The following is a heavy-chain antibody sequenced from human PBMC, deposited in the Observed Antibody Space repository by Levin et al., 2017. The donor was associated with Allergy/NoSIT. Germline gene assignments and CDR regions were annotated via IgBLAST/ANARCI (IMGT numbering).Heavy chain of an antibody. CDR3: ARDGLSQLWLGDYYYYGMDV. CDR1: GFTFSDYY. Sequence: GGSLRLSCAASGFTFSDYYMSWIRQAPGKGLEWVSYISSSSSYTNYADSVKGRFTISRDNAKNSLYLQMNSLRAEDTAVYYCARDGLSQLWLGDYYYYGMDVWGQGTTVTVSS. J-gene: IGHJ6*02. D-gene: IGHD5-18*01. CDR2: ISSSSSYT. V-gene: IGHV3-11*05.